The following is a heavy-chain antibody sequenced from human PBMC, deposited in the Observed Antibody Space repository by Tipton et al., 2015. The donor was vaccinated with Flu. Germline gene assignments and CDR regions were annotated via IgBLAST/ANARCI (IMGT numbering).Heavy chain of an antibody. J-gene: IGHJ5*01. CDR1: GNSMGSDYY. CDR2: IHQAGTT. CDR3: ERRDYSNYVSEPKSWVDS. V-gene: IGHV4-38-2*01. D-gene: IGHD4-11*01. Sequence: TLSLTCSVSGNSMGSDYYWGWIRQPPGKGLEWIGNIHQAGTTYYNPSLMSRLTITVDRPKNHFFLRLTSVTAADTAVYYCERRDYSNYVSEPKSWVDSWGQGTRGTVSS.